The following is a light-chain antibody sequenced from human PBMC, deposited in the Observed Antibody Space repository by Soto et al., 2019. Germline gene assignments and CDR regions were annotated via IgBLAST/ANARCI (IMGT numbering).Light chain of an antibody. V-gene: IGKV1-39*01. J-gene: IGKJ1*01. CDR1: QSIRTY. Sequence: DIQMTQSPSSLSASVGDRVIITCRASQSIRTYLNWYQQKPGKAPNLLIYSASTLQSGVPSRFSGSGSRTDFTLTINSLQPEDFATYYCQHFYNVPRTFGQGTKVEI. CDR2: SAS. CDR3: QHFYNVPRT.